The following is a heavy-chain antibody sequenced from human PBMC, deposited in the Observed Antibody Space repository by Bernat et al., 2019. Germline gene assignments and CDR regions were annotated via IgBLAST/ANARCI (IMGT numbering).Heavy chain of an antibody. Sequence: QVQLQQWGAGLLKPSETLSPTCAVYGGSFSGYYWSWIRQPPGKGLEWIGEINHSGSTNYNPSLKSRVTISVDTSKNQFSLKLSSVTAADTAVYYCARGITNGGGFDPWGQGTLVTVSS. CDR2: INHSGST. D-gene: IGHD3-16*01. V-gene: IGHV4-34*01. CDR1: GGSFSGYY. CDR3: ARGITNGGGFDP. J-gene: IGHJ5*02.